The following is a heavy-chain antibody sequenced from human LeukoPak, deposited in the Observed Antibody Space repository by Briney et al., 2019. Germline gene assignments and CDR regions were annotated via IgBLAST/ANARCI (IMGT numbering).Heavy chain of an antibody. J-gene: IGHJ5*02. V-gene: IGHV4-34*01. CDR3: VRVVVVSATLKDWFDP. CDR1: GGSFSGYY. D-gene: IGHD2-15*01. CDR2: INHSGST. Sequence: PSETLSLTCAVYGGSFSGYYWSWIRQPPGKGLEWIGEINHSGSTNYNPSLKSRVTISLDKSKNHFSLKLTSVTAADTAVYYCVRVVVVSATLKDWFDPWGQGILVTVSS.